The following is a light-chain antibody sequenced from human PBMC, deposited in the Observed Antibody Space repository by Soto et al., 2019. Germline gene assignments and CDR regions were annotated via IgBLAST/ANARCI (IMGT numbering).Light chain of an antibody. J-gene: IGKJ1*01. CDR2: WAS. CDR3: QHNDRLGRT. CDR1: QSVLYSINNKNF. V-gene: IGKV4-1*01. Sequence: EIVLIQSPDSLAVSMGGRATINCKPSQSVLYSINNKNFFSWYQQKPGQPLKLFISWASTRESGVPDRFSGTGSGLDFTLTIISLQAEDVAVYHSQHNDRLGRTFGQGTKVDIK.